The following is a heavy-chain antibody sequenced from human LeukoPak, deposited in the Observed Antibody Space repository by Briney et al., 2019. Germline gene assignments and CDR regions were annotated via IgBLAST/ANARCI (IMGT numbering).Heavy chain of an antibody. J-gene: IGHJ4*02. CDR3: VRDIDRYYADY. CDR2: IKQDGSER. CDR1: GFIFSSYW. V-gene: IGHV3-7*01. D-gene: IGHD3-3*01. Sequence: GGSLRLSCEASGFIFSSYWMSWVRQAPGKGLAWVANIKQDGSERYYVDSVKGRFTISRDNAKNSLYLQMNSLRAEDTAVYYCVRDIDRYYADYWGQGTLVTVSS.